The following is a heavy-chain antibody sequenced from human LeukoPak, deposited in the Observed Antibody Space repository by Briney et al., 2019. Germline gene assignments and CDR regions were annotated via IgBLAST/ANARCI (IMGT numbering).Heavy chain of an antibody. Sequence: GGSLRLSCAASGFTFDDYGMSWVRQAPGKGLEWVAFIRYDGSNKYYADSVKGRFTISRDNSKNTLYLQMNSLRAEDTAVYYCAKDTTPPKAGFDPWGQGTLVTVSS. CDR3: AKDTTPPKAGFDP. CDR2: IRYDGSNK. CDR1: GFTFDDYG. J-gene: IGHJ5*02. D-gene: IGHD1-14*01. V-gene: IGHV3-30*02.